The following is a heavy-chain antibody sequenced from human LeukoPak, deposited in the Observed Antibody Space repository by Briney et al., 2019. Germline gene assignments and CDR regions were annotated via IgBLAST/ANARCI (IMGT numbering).Heavy chain of an antibody. Sequence: GGSLRLSCAASGFTFSNAWMSWVRQAPGKGLEWVGRIKSKTDGGTTDHAAPVKGRFTISRDDSKNTLYLQMNSLKTEDTAVYYCTTTYYYDSSGYRDYYYMDVWGKGTTVTVSS. CDR2: IKSKTDGGTT. J-gene: IGHJ6*03. D-gene: IGHD3-22*01. V-gene: IGHV3-15*01. CDR1: GFTFSNAW. CDR3: TTTYYYDSSGYRDYYYMDV.